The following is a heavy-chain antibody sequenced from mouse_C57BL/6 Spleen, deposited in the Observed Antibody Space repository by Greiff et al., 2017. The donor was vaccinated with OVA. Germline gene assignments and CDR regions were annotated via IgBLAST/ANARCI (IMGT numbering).Heavy chain of an antibody. D-gene: IGHD2-4*01. CDR2: IYPGDGDT. Sequence: QVQLQQSGPELVKPGASVKISCKASGYAFSSSWMNWVKQRPGKGLEWIGRIYPGDGDTNYNGKFKGKATLTADKSSSTAYMQLSSLTSEDSAVYFCARKVYDYDVKEDYFDYWGQGTTLTVSS. CDR3: ARKVYDYDVKEDYFDY. V-gene: IGHV1-82*01. CDR1: GYAFSSSW. J-gene: IGHJ2*01.